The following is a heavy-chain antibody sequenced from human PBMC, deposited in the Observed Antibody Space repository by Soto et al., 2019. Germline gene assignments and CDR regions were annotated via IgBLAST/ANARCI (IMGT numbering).Heavy chain of an antibody. V-gene: IGHV1-3*01. J-gene: IGHJ5*02. Sequence: GASVKVSCKASGYTFTSHAMHWVRQAPGQRLEWMGWINAGNGNTKYSQKFQGRVTITRDTSASTAYMELSSLRSEDTAVYYCASRRIAVAGTWWFDPWGQGTLVTVSS. CDR2: INAGNGNT. D-gene: IGHD6-19*01. CDR3: ASRRIAVAGTWWFDP. CDR1: GYTFTSHA.